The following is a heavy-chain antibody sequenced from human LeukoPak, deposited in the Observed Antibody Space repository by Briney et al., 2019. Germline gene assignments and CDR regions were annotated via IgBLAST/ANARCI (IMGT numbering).Heavy chain of an antibody. CDR2: INWNGGST. D-gene: IGHD3/OR15-3a*01. J-gene: IGHJ6*03. CDR3: VLNDFYYYYMDV. CDR1: GFTFDDYG. Sequence: GGSPRLSCAASGFTFDDYGMSWVRQAPGKGLEWVSGINWNGGSTGYADSVKGRFTISRDNAKNSLYLQMNSLRAEDTALYYCVLNDFYYYYMDVWGKGTTVTVSS. V-gene: IGHV3-20*04.